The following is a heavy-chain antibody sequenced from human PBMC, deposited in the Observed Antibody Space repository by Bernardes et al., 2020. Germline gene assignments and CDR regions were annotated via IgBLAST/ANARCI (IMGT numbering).Heavy chain of an antibody. J-gene: IGHJ2*01. D-gene: IGHD2-15*01. CDR1: GGSFSGYY. CDR2: INHSGST. Sequence: SEPLSLTCAVYGGSFSGYYWSWIRQPPGKGLEWIGEINHSGSTNYNPSLKSRVTISVDTSKNQFSLKLSSVTAADTAVYYCARWGGIDCSGGSCYFRWYFDLWGRGTLVTVSS. CDR3: ARWGGIDCSGGSCYFRWYFDL. V-gene: IGHV4-34*01.